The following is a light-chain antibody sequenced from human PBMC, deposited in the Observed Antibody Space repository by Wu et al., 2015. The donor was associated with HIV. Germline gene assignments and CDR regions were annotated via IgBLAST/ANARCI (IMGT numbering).Light chain of an antibody. CDR2: GAS. CDR3: QQSYSTVT. J-gene: IGKJ4*01. V-gene: IGKV1-39*01. Sequence: DIQMTQSPSSLSASVGDRVTITCRTSQSISSYLNWYQQKPGKAPNLLIYGASTLQSGVPSRFSGSGSGTDFTLTISSLQPEDFATYYCQQSYSTVTFGGGTKVEIK. CDR1: QSISSY.